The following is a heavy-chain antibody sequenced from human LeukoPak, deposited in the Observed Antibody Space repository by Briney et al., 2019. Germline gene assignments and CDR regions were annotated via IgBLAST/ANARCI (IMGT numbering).Heavy chain of an antibody. D-gene: IGHD1-1*01. CDR2: ISYIGST. CDR1: GGSMHSHY. Sequence: PSQTLSLTSTESGGSMHSHYWSWIRQPPGQGLKWLGYISYIGSTNYSPSLKSRVTISVDTSKNQFSLRLSSVTAADTAVYFCAGDQLALNALNIWGQGTMVRVSS. J-gene: IGHJ3*02. V-gene: IGHV4-59*11. CDR3: AGDQLALNALNI.